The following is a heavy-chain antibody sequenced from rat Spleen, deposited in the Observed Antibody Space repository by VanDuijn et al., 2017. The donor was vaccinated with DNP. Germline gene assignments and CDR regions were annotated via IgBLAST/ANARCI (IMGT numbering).Heavy chain of an antibody. V-gene: IGHV5-25*01. CDR1: EFTFSDYD. Sequence: EVQLVESGGGLVQPGRSLKLSCAASEFTFSDYDMAWVRQTPTKGLEWVASVSPRGGRTYYRDSVKGRFTVSRDNAKSTLYLQMDSLRSEDTATYYCAREGAAISTWFAYWGQGTLVTVSS. D-gene: IGHD1-2*01. J-gene: IGHJ3*01. CDR2: VSPRGGRT. CDR3: AREGAAISTWFAY.